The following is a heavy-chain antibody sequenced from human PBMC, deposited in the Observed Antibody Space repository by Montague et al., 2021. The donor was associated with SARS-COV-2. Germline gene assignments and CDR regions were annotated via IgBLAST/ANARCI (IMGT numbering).Heavy chain of an antibody. CDR2: ISGSGGST. CDR1: GFTFSSYA. CDR3: AKGGERITMIVVVITLADFDY. J-gene: IGHJ4*02. D-gene: IGHD3-22*01. Sequence: SLRLSCAASGFTFSSYAMSWVRQAPGKGLEWVSGISGSGGSTYYADSVKGRFTISRDNSKNTLYLQMNSLRAEDTAVYYCAKGGERITMIVVVITLADFDYWGQGTLVTVSS. V-gene: IGHV3-23*01.